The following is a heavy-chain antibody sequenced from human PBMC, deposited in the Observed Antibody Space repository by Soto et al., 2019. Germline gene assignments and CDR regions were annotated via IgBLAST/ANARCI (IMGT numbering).Heavy chain of an antibody. Sequence: SGPTLVNPTQTLTLTCTFSGFSLSTSGVGVGWIRQPPGKALEWLALIYWDDDKRYSPSLKTRLTITKDTSNDQVVLTMTNMDPVDTATYYCAHRPPTGGSYPFDYWGQGTLVTVSS. D-gene: IGHD2-15*01. CDR2: IYWDDDK. J-gene: IGHJ4*02. CDR3: AHRPPTGGSYPFDY. V-gene: IGHV2-5*02. CDR1: GFSLSTSGVG.